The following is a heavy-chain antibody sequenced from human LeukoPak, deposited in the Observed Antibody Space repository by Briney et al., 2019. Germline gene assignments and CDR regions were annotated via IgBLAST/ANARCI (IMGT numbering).Heavy chain of an antibody. CDR2: IRQDGGEK. V-gene: IGHV3-7*01. D-gene: IGHD3-3*01. CDR3: ARHREGATQVGLFTF. CDR1: GFTFTTYW. Sequence: GGSLRLSCAASGFTFTTYWMAWVRQAPGKGLEWVANIRQDGGEKYYVDSVKGRFTISRDNAQNSSYLHKSSLGAEDTAVYYCARHREGATQVGLFTFWGQGTLVIVSA. J-gene: IGHJ4*02.